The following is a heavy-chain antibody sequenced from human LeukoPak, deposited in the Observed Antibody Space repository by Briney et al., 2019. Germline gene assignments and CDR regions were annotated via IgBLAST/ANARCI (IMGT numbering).Heavy chain of an antibody. Sequence: GGSLRLSCAASGFTFSSYAMSWVRQAPGKGLEWVSAISGSGGSTYYADSVKGRFTISRDNSKNTLYLQMNSLRAGDTAVYYCAKDPAKYSSSWFNYYYYMDVWGKGTTVTVSS. D-gene: IGHD6-13*01. CDR2: ISGSGGST. CDR1: GFTFSSYA. J-gene: IGHJ6*03. V-gene: IGHV3-23*01. CDR3: AKDPAKYSSSWFNYYYYMDV.